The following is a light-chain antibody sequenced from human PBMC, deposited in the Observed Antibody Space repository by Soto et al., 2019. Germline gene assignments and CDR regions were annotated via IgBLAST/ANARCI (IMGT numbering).Light chain of an antibody. Sequence: IQMTKSPSTLSASVGDRVTITCLSSQSVSNWLAWYQQKRGKATKFLIYDATSVESGVPSRFSGSGSGTIFTLTISSLHPDYVVTYYRQHYKSYPWTSGQGTKVDIK. V-gene: IGKV1-5*01. CDR3: QHYKSYPWT. J-gene: IGKJ1*01. CDR1: QSVSNW. CDR2: DAT.